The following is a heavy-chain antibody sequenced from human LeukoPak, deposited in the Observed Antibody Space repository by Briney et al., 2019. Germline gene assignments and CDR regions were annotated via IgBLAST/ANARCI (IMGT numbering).Heavy chain of an antibody. CDR3: ARSIIHWFDP. J-gene: IGHJ5*02. CDR1: GFTFSSYS. V-gene: IGHV3-48*04. Sequence: PGESLRLSCAASGFTFSSYSMNWVRQALGRGLEWVSYISSRGTTVYHADSVKGRFTISRDNAKNSLYLQMNSLRAEDTAVYYCARSIIHWFDPWGQGTLVTVSA. CDR2: ISSRGTTV.